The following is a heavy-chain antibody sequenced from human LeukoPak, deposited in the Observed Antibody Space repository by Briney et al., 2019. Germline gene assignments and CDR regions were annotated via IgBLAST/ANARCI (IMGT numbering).Heavy chain of an antibody. J-gene: IGHJ2*01. D-gene: IGHD3-10*01. CDR1: GYTFTDYW. V-gene: IGHV5-51*01. Sequence: GESLKISCRGSGYTFTDYWIGWVRQMPGKGLEWMAIIYPGDSDARYSPSFQGQVTVSVDKSTSTAYLQWSSLKASDTAMFYCARRAMVVNVWYFDLWGRGTPVTVSS. CDR2: IYPGDSDA. CDR3: ARRAMVVNVWYFDL.